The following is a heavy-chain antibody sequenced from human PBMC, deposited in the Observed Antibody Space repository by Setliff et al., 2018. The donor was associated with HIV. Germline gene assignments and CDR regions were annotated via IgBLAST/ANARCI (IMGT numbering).Heavy chain of an antibody. CDR1: GYTFTSYD. V-gene: IGHV1-8*02. J-gene: IGHJ3*02. D-gene: IGHD3-22*01. Sequence: ASVKVSCKASGYTFTSYDINWVRQATGQGLEWMGWMNPNSGNTGYAQKFQGRVTMTRNTSISTAYMELSNLRSEDTAVYYCARGPNYYDSSGYYYRDAFDIWGQGTMVTVSS. CDR2: MNPNSGNT. CDR3: ARGPNYYDSSGYYYRDAFDI.